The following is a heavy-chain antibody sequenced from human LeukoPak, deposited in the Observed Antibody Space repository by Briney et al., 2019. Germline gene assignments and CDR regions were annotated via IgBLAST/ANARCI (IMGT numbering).Heavy chain of an antibody. CDR3: AQAGDGYPGPFDY. V-gene: IGHV3-23*01. CDR2: ISGSGDST. Sequence: GGSLRLSCAASGFTFSSYAMSWVRQAPGKGLEWVSAISGSGDSTYYADSVKGRFTISRDNSKNTLYLQMNSLRAEDTAVYYCAQAGDGYPGPFDYWGQGTLVTVSS. D-gene: IGHD5-24*01. J-gene: IGHJ4*02. CDR1: GFTFSSYA.